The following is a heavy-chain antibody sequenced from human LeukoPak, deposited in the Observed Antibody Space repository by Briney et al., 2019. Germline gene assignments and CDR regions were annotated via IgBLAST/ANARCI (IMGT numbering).Heavy chain of an antibody. V-gene: IGHV4-34*01. J-gene: IGHJ6*03. D-gene: IGHD3-3*01. CDR1: GGSFSGYY. CDR3: ARVATYYDFWSGYRDRYYYMDV. Sequence: SETLSLTCAVYGGSFSGYYWSWIRQPPGKGLERIGEINHSGSTNYNPSLKSRVTISVDTSKNQFSLKLSSVTAADTAVYYCARVATYYDFWSGYRDRYYYMDVWGKGTTVTVSS. CDR2: INHSGST.